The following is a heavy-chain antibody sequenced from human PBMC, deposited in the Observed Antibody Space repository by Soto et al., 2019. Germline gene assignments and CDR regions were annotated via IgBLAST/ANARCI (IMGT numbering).Heavy chain of an antibody. D-gene: IGHD1-1*01. Sequence: EVQLLESGGGLVQPGGSLRLSCAASGFTFSSYAMSWVRQAPGKGLEWVSAISGSGGSTYYADSVKGRFTFSRDNSKNTLYLQMNSLRAEDTAVYYCAKGPQRRLYYYYGMDVWGQGTTVTVSS. CDR2: ISGSGGST. V-gene: IGHV3-23*01. J-gene: IGHJ6*02. CDR3: AKGPQRRLYYYYGMDV. CDR1: GFTFSSYA.